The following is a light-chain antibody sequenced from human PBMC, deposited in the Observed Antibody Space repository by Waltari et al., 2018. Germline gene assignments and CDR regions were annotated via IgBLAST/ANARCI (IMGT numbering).Light chain of an antibody. CDR2: DVS. CDR1: SSDVGSYNY. CDR3: SSYTTSSTLV. Sequence: QSALTQPASVSGSPGQSITISCTGTSSDVGSYNYVSWYQHHPGKAPKLMIYDVSNRPSGVSNRFSGSKSGNTDSLTISGLQAEDEADYYCSSYTTSSTLVFGGGTQLTVL. J-gene: IGLJ7*01. V-gene: IGLV2-14*03.